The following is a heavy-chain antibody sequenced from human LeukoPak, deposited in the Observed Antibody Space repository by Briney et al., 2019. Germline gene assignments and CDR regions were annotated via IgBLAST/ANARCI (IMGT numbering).Heavy chain of an antibody. Sequence: ASVKVSCKASGYTFNENYLHWVRQAPGQGLEWMGIINPSGGSTSYAQKFQGRVTMTRDMSTSTVYMELSSLRSEDTAVYYCARDAADYGGNSEHYFDYWGQGTLVTVSS. D-gene: IGHD4-23*01. CDR2: INPSGGST. V-gene: IGHV1-46*02. CDR3: ARDAADYGGNSEHYFDY. CDR1: GYTFNENY. J-gene: IGHJ4*02.